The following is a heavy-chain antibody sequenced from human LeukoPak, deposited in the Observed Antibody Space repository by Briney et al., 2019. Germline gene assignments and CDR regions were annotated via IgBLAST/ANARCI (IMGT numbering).Heavy chain of an antibody. J-gene: IGHJ4*02. Sequence: PGGSLRLSCAASGFTFDDYAMHWVRQAPGKGLEWVSGISWNSGSIGYADSVKGRFTISRDNAKNSLYLQMNSLGAEDTALYYCAKDIWGGYSSSYGVFDYWGQGTLVTVSS. CDR2: ISWNSGSI. CDR1: GFTFDDYA. D-gene: IGHD6-6*01. CDR3: AKDIWGGYSSSYGVFDY. V-gene: IGHV3-9*01.